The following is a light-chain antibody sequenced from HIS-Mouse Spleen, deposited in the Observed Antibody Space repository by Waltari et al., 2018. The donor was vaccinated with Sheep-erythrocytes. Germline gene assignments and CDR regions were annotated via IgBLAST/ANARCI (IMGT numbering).Light chain of an antibody. V-gene: IGLV2-11*02. CDR2: DVS. Sequence: QSALTPPRSVSGSPGQTVTILFAGTSRDSGVYTYVPWYQQHPGNAPKLMIYDVSKRPSGVPDCFSGSKSGNTASLTISGLQAEDEADYYCCSYAGSYTWVFGGGTKLTVL. CDR1: SRDSGVYTY. CDR3: CSYAGSYTWV. J-gene: IGLJ3*02.